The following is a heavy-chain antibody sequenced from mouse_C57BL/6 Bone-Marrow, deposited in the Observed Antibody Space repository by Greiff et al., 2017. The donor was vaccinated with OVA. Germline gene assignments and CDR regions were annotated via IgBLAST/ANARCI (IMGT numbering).Heavy chain of an antibody. D-gene: IGHD1-1*01. CDR2: IWSGGST. CDR1: GFSLTSYG. V-gene: IGHV2-4*01. CDR3: AAYYYGSSYDWYFDV. J-gene: IGHJ1*03. Sequence: VKVEESGPGLVQPSQSLSITCTVSGFSLTSYGVHWVRQPPGKGLEWLGVIWSGGSTDYNAAFISRLSISKDNSKSQVFFKMNSLQADDTAIYYCAAYYYGSSYDWYFDVWGTGTTVTVSS.